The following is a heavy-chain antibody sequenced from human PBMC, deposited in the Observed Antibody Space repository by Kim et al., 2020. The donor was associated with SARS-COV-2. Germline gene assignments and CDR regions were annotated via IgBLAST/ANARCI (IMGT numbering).Heavy chain of an antibody. V-gene: IGHV3-30-3*01. CDR2: ISYDENTK. Sequence: GGSLRLSCAASGFTVSRYAIHWVRQAPGKGLEWVSVISYDENTKYYADSVKGRFTISRDNFKNTLSLQMNSMRTEETAVYYCASGGIDGSPYAEYFHHWDQGSLVTVYS. CDR1: GFTVSRYA. J-gene: IGHJ1*01. D-gene: IGHD1-26*01. CDR3: ASGGIDGSPYAEYFHH.